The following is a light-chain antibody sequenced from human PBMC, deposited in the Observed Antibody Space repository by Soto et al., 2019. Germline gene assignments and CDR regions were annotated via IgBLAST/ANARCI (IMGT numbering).Light chain of an antibody. CDR2: GAS. CDR3: QRYGSSPPEIT. J-gene: IGKJ4*01. V-gene: IGKV3-20*01. CDR1: QTVSSRY. Sequence: EIGLTQSPATLSLSPGERATLSCRASQTVSSRYLAWYQQRPGQAPRLLIFGASSRATGVPARFSGSGSGTDFTLTISRLEPEDFAVYYCQRYGSSPPEITFGGGTKVEIK.